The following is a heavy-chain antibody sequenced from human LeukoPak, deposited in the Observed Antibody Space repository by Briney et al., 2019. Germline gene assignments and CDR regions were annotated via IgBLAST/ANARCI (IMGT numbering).Heavy chain of an antibody. V-gene: IGHV3-21*01. D-gene: IGHD3-3*01. CDR2: ISSSSSYI. J-gene: IGHJ4*02. CDR3: ARDGPDYDFWSGYYEDY. CDR1: GLTFSSYS. Sequence: GGSLRLSCAASGLTFSSYSMNWVRQAPGKGLEWVSSISSSSSYIYYADSVKGRFTISRDNAKNSLYLQMNSLRAEDTAVYYCARDGPDYDFWSGYYEDYWGQGTLVTVSS.